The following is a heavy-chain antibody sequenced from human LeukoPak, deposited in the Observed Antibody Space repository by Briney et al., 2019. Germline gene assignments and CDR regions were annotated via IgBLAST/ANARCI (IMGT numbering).Heavy chain of an antibody. V-gene: IGHV4-34*01. CDR2: INHSGST. CDR3: ARRDRPGMLDY. D-gene: IGHD2-8*01. J-gene: IGHJ4*02. CDR1: GGSFSGYY. Sequence: PSETLSLTCAVYGGSFSGYYWSWIRQPPGKGLERIGEINHSGSTNYNPSLKSRVTISVDTSKNQFSLKLSSATAADTAVYYCARRDRPGMLDYWGQGTLVTVSS.